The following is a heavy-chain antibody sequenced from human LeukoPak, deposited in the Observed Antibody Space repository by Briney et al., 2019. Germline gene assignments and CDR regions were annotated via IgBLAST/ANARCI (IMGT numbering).Heavy chain of an antibody. D-gene: IGHD4-23*01. V-gene: IGHV3-23*01. CDR1: GFTFNSYA. Sequence: PGGSLRLSCAASGFTFNSYAMSWVRQAPGKGLEWVSAISGSGGSTFYADSAKGRFTISRDNSKNTLSLQMNSLRAEDTAVYYCARGVAVATAYYFDFWGRGTQVTVAS. CDR2: ISGSGGST. J-gene: IGHJ4*02. CDR3: ARGVAVATAYYFDF.